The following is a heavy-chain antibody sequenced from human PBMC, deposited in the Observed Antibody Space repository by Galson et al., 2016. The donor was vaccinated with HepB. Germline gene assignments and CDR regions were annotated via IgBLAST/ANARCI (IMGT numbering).Heavy chain of an antibody. Sequence: CAISGDGVSSNSVTWNWIRQSPSRGLEWLGRTYYRSKWYNDYAVSVKSRMTINPDTSKNQFSLQLNSVTPEDTAVYYCARRGSKEKGYFDLWGRGTLVTVSS. D-gene: IGHD6-13*01. CDR3: ARRGSKEKGYFDL. J-gene: IGHJ2*01. CDR2: TYYRSKWYN. V-gene: IGHV6-1*01. CDR1: GDGVSSNSVT.